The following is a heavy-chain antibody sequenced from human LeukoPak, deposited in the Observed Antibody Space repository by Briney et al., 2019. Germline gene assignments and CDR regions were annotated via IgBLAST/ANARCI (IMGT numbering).Heavy chain of an antibody. V-gene: IGHV4-59*01. Sequence: SETLPLTCTVSGGSINSYYWSWIRQPPGKGLEWIGYIYYSGSTNYNPSLKSRVTISVDTSKNQFSLKLSSVTAADTAVYYCARVQSNSWDWGQGTLVTVSS. CDR3: ARVQSNSWD. D-gene: IGHD6-13*01. J-gene: IGHJ4*02. CDR2: IYYSGST. CDR1: GGSINSYY.